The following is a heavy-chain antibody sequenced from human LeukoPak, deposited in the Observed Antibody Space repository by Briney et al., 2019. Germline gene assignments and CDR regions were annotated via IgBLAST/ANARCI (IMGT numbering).Heavy chain of an antibody. CDR1: GGSISSYY. V-gene: IGHV4-59*01. CDR2: IYYSGST. CDR3: ARDGGYCSGGSCLDYYYGMDV. D-gene: IGHD2-15*01. Sequence: SETLSLTCTVSGGSISSYYWSWIRQPPGKGLEWIGYIYYSGSTNYNPSLKSRVTMSVDTSKNQFSLKLSSVTAADTAVYYCARDGGYCSGGSCLDYYYGMDVWGQGTTVTVSS. J-gene: IGHJ6*02.